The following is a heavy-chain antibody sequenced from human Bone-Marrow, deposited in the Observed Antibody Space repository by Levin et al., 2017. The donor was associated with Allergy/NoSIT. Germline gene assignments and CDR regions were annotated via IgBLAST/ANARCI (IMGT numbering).Heavy chain of an antibody. J-gene: IGHJ3*02. D-gene: IGHD3-22*01. CDR2: FPYAISP. CDR1: GGSVFSTTSY. Sequence: PSETLSLTCTVSGGSVFSTTSYWAWIRQPPGKGLEWIASFPYAISPDYNPSLRSRVSISVDTSKDQFSLRLSSVTAADTAVYFCASRAGSSSGYFPIWGQGAVVNVSS. V-gene: IGHV4-39*01. CDR3: ASRAGSSSGYFPI.